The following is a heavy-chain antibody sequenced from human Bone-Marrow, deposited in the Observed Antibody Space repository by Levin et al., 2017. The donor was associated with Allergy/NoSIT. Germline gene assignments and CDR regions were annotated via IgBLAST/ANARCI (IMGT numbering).Heavy chain of an antibody. CDR3: AKDGDISGWYAYFDY. CDR2: ISDSSGST. Sequence: GESLKISCVASGFTFSNYAMSWVRQAPGKGLEWVSSISDSSGSTYYADFVRGRYTISRDNSKNTVYLQMNSLRAEDTAVYYCAKDGDISGWYAYFDYWGQGTLVTVSS. CDR1: GFTFSNYA. D-gene: IGHD6-19*01. V-gene: IGHV3-23*01. J-gene: IGHJ4*02.